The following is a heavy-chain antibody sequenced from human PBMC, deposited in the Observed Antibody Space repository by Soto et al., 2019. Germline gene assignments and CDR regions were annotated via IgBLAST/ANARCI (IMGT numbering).Heavy chain of an antibody. CDR2: ISGSGGST. J-gene: IGHJ4*02. V-gene: IGHV3-23*01. CDR3: ANRGSSWYGYDY. CDR1: GFTFSSYA. D-gene: IGHD6-13*01. Sequence: GGSLRLSCAASGFTFSSYAMSWVRQAPGKGLEWVSAISGSGGSTYYADSVNGRFTISRDNSKNTPYLQMNSLRAEDTAVYYCANRGSSWYGYDYWGQGTLVTVSS.